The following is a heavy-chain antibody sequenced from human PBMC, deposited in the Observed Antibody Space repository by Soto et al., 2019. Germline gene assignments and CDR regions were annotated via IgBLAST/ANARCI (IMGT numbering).Heavy chain of an antibody. J-gene: IGHJ4*02. Sequence: QVQLVQSGAEVKKPGASVKVSCKASGYTFTSYGISWVRQAPGQGLEWMGWISAYNGNTNYAQKLQGRVTMTTDTXXXXXXXXXXXXXXXXXAVXXXXXXSGYESNYWGQGTLVTVSS. CDR3: XXXSGYESNY. CDR2: ISAYNGNT. D-gene: IGHD5-12*01. CDR1: GYTFTSYG. V-gene: IGHV1-18*01.